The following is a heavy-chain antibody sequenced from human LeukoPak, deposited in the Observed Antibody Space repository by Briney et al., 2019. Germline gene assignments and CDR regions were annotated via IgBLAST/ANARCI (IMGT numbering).Heavy chain of an antibody. V-gene: IGHV3-23*01. Sequence: GGSLRLSCAASGFTFSNYAMNWVRQAPGRGLEWVSSISGSGGSTYYADSVKGRFTISRDNSKDTLYLQMHSLRGEDTAVYFCAKDQGDYWGQGTLVTVSS. CDR2: ISGSGGST. CDR3: AKDQGDY. CDR1: GFTFSNYA. J-gene: IGHJ4*02.